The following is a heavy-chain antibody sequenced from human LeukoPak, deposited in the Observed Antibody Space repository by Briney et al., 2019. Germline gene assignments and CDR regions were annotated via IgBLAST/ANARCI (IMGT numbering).Heavy chain of an antibody. D-gene: IGHD6-6*01. CDR3: ARESGYSSSSYHYYYYMDV. Sequence: GGSLRLPCAASGFTFSGYNINWIRQAPGEGLEWVSSITSSGDIFYADSVKGRFTISRDNARNSLSLQMNSLRVGDTAVYFCARESGYSSSSYHYYYYMDVWGKGTTVTVSS. J-gene: IGHJ6*03. CDR2: ITSSGDI. CDR1: GFTFSGYN. V-gene: IGHV3-69-1*02.